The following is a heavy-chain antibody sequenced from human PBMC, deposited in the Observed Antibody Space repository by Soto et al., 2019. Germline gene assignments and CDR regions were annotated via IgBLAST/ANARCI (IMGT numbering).Heavy chain of an antibody. J-gene: IGHJ5*02. CDR3: ARDYQLELRGWFDP. CDR2: IIPIFGTA. CDR1: GGTFSSYA. D-gene: IGHD1-7*01. Sequence: ASVKVSCKASGGTFSSYAISWVRQAPGQGLEWMGGIIPIFGTANYAQKFQGRVTITADESTSTAYMELSSLRSEDTAVYYCARDYQLELRGWFDPWGQGTLVTVSS. V-gene: IGHV1-69*13.